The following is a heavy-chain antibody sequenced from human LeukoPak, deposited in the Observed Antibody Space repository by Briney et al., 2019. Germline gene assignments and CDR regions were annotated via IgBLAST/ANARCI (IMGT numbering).Heavy chain of an antibody. CDR3: AKERDYGDYVDY. D-gene: IGHD4-17*01. Sequence: GGSLRLSCAASGFTVSSNYMSWVRQAPGKGLEWVSVIYSGGSTYYADSVKGRFTISRDNSKNTLYLQMNSLRAEGTAVYYCAKERDYGDYVDYWGQGTLVTVSS. CDR1: GFTVSSNY. CDR2: IYSGGST. J-gene: IGHJ4*02. V-gene: IGHV3-53*01.